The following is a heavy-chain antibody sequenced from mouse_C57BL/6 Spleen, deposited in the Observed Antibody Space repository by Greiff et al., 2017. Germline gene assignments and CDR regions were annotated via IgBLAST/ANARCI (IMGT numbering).Heavy chain of an antibody. CDR1: GFTFSSYA. Sequence: EVQVVESGEGLVKPGGSLKLSCAASGFTFSSYAMSWVRQTPEKRLEWVAYISSGGDYIYYADTVKGRFTISRDNARNTLYLQMSSLKSEDTAMYYCTRDSYGINYAMDYWGQGTSVTVSS. CDR2: ISSGGDYI. CDR3: TRDSYGINYAMDY. J-gene: IGHJ4*01. D-gene: IGHD1-1*01. V-gene: IGHV5-9-1*02.